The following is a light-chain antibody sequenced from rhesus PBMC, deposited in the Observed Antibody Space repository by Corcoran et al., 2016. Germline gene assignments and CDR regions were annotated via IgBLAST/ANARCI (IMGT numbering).Light chain of an antibody. CDR1: QGITND. CDR2: EAY. V-gene: IGKV1-25*01. J-gene: IGKJ2*01. Sequence: DIQMTQSPSSLSASVGDRVTITCRASQGITNDLAWYQQKPGENSKLLIYEAYSLQSGIPSRFSGRGSVTDVTLTISSLQSEDFATYYCQQYYGIPYSFGQGTKVEIK. CDR3: QQYYGIPYS.